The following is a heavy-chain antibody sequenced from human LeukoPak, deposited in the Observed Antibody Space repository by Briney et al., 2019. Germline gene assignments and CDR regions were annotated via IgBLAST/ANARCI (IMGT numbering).Heavy chain of an antibody. CDR2: IYYSGST. Sequence: SETLSLTCTVSGGSISSSSYYWGWIRQPPGKGLEWIGSIYYSGSTYYNPSLKSRATISVDTSKNQFSLKLSSVTAADTAVYYCARQGRGGNRNFDYWGQRTLVTVSS. CDR1: GGSISSSSYY. CDR3: ARQGRGGNRNFDY. D-gene: IGHD1-14*01. V-gene: IGHV4-39*01. J-gene: IGHJ4*02.